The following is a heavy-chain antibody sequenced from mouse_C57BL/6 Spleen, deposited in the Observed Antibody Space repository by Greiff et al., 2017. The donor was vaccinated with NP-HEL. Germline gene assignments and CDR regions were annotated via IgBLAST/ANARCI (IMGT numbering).Heavy chain of an antibody. V-gene: IGHV5-9*01. Sequence: EVQGVESGGGLVKPGGSLKLSCAASGFTFSSYTMSWVRQTPEKRLEWVATISGGGGNTYYPDSVKGRFTISRDNAKNTLYLQMSSLRSEDTALYYCARYYYGRSLYFDYWGQGTTLTVSS. CDR2: ISGGGGNT. J-gene: IGHJ2*01. D-gene: IGHD1-1*01. CDR3: ARYYYGRSLYFDY. CDR1: GFTFSSYT.